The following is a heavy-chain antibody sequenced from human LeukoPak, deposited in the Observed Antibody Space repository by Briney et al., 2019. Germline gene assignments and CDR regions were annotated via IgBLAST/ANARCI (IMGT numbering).Heavy chain of an antibody. CDR2: IRYDGSNK. CDR3: AKSSYYDSSGYYFSY. V-gene: IGHV3-30*02. Sequence: PGGSLRLSCAASGFTFSSYGMHWVRQAPGKGLEWVAFIRYDGSNKYYADSVKGRFTISRDNSKNTLYLQMNSLSAEDTAVYYCAKSSYYDSSGYYFSYWGQGTLVTISS. J-gene: IGHJ4*02. D-gene: IGHD3-22*01. CDR1: GFTFSSYG.